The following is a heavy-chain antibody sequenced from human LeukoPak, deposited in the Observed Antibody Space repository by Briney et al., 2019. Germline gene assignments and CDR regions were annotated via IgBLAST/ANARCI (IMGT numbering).Heavy chain of an antibody. J-gene: IGHJ4*02. CDR3: ARDFYGDHFDY. V-gene: IGHV3-7*01. Sequence: GGSLRLSCAASGFTFSSYWMSWVRQAPGKGLEWVANIKQDGSGKYYVDSVKGRFTISRDNAKNSLYLQMNSLRAEDTAVYYCARDFYGDHFDYWGQGTLVTVSS. CDR2: IKQDGSGK. D-gene: IGHD4-17*01. CDR1: GFTFSSYW.